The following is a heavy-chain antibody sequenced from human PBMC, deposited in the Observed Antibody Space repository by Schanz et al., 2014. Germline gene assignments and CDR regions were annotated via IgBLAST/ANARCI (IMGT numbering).Heavy chain of an antibody. J-gene: IGHJ3*02. CDR2: IIPIHGIV. CDR3: ARGGGPEDVFDI. Sequence: QVQLVQSGAEVKKPGSPVKVSCKSSGGTFSSYAISWLRQAPGQGLEWMGRIIPIHGIVNYAQRFQDRVRITADKSTSTAYMELSSLRSDDTAVYYCARGGGPEDVFDIWGQGTILTVSS. D-gene: IGHD5-12*01. V-gene: IGHV1-69*04. CDR1: GGTFSSYA.